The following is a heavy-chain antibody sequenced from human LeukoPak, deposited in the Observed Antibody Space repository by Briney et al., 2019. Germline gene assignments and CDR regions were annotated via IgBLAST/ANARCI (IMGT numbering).Heavy chain of an antibody. CDR3: ARDSIRGVRLLDY. Sequence: ASVKVSCKASGYTFTGYYIHWVRQAPGQGPEWMGWISPDSDGTNYAQKFQGRVTVTGDSSISTAYMELSGLRSDDTAVYYCARDSIRGVRLLDYWGQGTLVTVSS. J-gene: IGHJ4*02. D-gene: IGHD3-3*01. V-gene: IGHV1-2*02. CDR1: GYTFTGYY. CDR2: ISPDSDGT.